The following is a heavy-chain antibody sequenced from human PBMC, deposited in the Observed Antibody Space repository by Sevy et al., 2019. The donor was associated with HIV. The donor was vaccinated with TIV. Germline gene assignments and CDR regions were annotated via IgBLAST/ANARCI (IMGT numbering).Heavy chain of an antibody. CDR2: IKSKADGGTI. Sequence: GGSLRFSCAASGFTFTYAWMTWVRQAPGKGLEWLGRIKSKADGGTIDYAAPVKGRFTISRDDSKNTLYLQMNSLKTEDTGVYYCSTDPIILLLVTDGMDVWGRGTTVTVS. CDR1: GFTFTYAW. D-gene: IGHD2-8*02. CDR3: STDPIILLLVTDGMDV. V-gene: IGHV3-15*01. J-gene: IGHJ6*02.